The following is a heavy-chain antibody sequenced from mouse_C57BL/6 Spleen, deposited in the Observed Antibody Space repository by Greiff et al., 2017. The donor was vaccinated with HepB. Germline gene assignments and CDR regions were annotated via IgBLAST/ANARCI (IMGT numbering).Heavy chain of an antibody. CDR3: ARQKGYYGSSSGAMDY. CDR2: IWSDGST. CDR1: GFSLTSYG. J-gene: IGHJ4*01. Sequence: VNLVESGPGLVAPSQSLSITCTVSGFSLTSYGVHWVRQPPGKGLEWLVVIWSDGSTTYNSALKSRLSISKDNSKSQVFLKMNSLQTDDTAMYYCARQKGYYGSSSGAMDYWGQGTSVTVSS. D-gene: IGHD1-1*01. V-gene: IGHV2-6-1*01.